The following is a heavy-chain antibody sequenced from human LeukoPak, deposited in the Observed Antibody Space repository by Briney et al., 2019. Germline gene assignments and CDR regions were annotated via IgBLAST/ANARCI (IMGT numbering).Heavy chain of an antibody. V-gene: IGHV4-59*01. CDR1: GGSISSYY. Sequence: SETLSLTCTVSGGSISSYYWSWIRQPPGKGLEWIGYIYYSGSTNYNPSLKSRVTISVDTSKNQFSLKLSSVTAADTAVCYCARAEYGDPFDYWGQGTLVTVSS. J-gene: IGHJ4*02. D-gene: IGHD4-17*01. CDR2: IYYSGST. CDR3: ARAEYGDPFDY.